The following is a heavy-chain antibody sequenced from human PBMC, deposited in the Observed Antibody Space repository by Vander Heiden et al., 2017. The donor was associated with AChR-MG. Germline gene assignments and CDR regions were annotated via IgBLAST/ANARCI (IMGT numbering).Heavy chain of an antibody. Sequence: QVQLQESGPGLVKPSETPSLTCTVPGGSTSSYYWSWIRQPAGKGLEWIGRIYTSGSTNYNPSLKSRVTMSVDTSKNQFSLKLSSVTAADTAVYYCARFVDIKVYNWFDPWGQGTLVTVSS. CDR2: IYTSGST. J-gene: IGHJ5*02. V-gene: IGHV4-4*07. D-gene: IGHD5-12*01. CDR1: GGSTSSYY. CDR3: ARFVDIKVYNWFDP.